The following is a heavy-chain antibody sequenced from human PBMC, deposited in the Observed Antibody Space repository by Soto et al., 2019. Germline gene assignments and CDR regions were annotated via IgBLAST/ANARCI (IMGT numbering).Heavy chain of an antibody. CDR2: IYNRGST. J-gene: IGHJ6*02. CDR1: GCSISGGDYY. D-gene: IGHD2-2*01. Sequence: QVQLQESGPGLVKPSPTPSLTCTVSGCSISGGDYYCSWIRQPPGEGVGLMGYIYNRGSTYYNPSLKSRVTISVAPSKTQFPLKLRSVTAAATAVYSCARDRSRVVVPAALDFWGQGPRSPSP. V-gene: IGHV4-30-4*01. CDR3: ARDRSRVVVPAALDF.